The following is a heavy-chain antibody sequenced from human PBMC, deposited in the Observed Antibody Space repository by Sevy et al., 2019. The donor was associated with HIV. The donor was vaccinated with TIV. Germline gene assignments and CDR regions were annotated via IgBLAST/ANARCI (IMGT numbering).Heavy chain of an antibody. J-gene: IGHJ4*02. D-gene: IGHD3-3*01. CDR3: AKDGVTIFGVATNGFDY. V-gene: IGHV3-30*18. Sequence: GGSLRPSCAASGFTFSNYGMHWVRQAPGKGLEWVAVISYDGSNKYYADSVKGRFTISRDNSKNTLYLQMNSLRAEDTAVYYCAKDGVTIFGVATNGFDYWGQGTLVTVSS. CDR2: ISYDGSNK. CDR1: GFTFSNYG.